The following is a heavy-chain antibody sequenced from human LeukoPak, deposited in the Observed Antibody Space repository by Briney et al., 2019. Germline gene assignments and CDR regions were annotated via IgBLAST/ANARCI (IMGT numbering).Heavy chain of an antibody. Sequence: GGSLRLSCAASGFTFSSYAMHWVRQAPGKGLEWVSVISYDGRNKYYADSVKGRFTISRDNSRNTLYLQMNSLRADDTAVYYCARRYGSGTYTLDFWGQGTLVTVSS. CDR3: ARRYGSGTYTLDF. D-gene: IGHD3-10*01. CDR2: ISYDGRNK. CDR1: GFTFSSYA. J-gene: IGHJ4*02. V-gene: IGHV3-30*04.